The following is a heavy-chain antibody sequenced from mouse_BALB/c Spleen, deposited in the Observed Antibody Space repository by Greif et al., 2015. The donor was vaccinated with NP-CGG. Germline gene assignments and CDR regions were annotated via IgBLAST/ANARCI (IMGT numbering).Heavy chain of an antibody. D-gene: IGHD2-1*01. CDR1: GFAFSSYD. V-gene: IGHV5-12-1*01. J-gene: IGHJ3*01. CDR3: ARYGNWFAH. CDR2: ISSGGGST. Sequence: EVKLVESGGGLVKPGGSLKLSCAASGFAFSSYDMSWVRQTPEKRLEWVAYISSGGGSTYYPDTVKGRFTISRDNAKNTLYLQMSSLKSEDTAMYYCARYGNWFAHWGQGTLVTVSA.